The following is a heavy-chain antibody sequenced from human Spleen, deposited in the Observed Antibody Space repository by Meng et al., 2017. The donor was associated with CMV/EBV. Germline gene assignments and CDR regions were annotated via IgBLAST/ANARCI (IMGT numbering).Heavy chain of an antibody. V-gene: IGHV3-30-3*01. J-gene: IGHJ4*02. CDR2: ISYDGSNK. CDR1: GFTFSSYA. D-gene: IGHD5-24*01. Sequence: GGSLRLSCAASGFTFSSYAMHWVRQAPGKGLEWVAVISYDGSNKYYADSVKGRFTISRDNSKNTLYLQMNSLRAEDTAVYYCARDGGWLQIRHLFDYWGQGTLVTVSS. CDR3: ARDGGWLQIRHLFDY.